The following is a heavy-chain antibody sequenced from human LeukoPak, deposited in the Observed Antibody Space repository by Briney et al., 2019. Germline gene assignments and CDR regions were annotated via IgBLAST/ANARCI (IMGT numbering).Heavy chain of an antibody. J-gene: IGHJ4*02. V-gene: IGHV7-4-1*02. D-gene: IGHD3-10*01. CDR1: GYTFTSYG. Sequence: ASVKVSCKASGYTFTSYGISWVRQAPGQGLEWMGWINTNTGNPTYAQGFTGRFVFSLDTSVSTAYLQISSLKAEDTAVYYCASGPPVWFGESTLDYWGQGTLVTVSS. CDR3: ASGPPVWFGESTLDY. CDR2: INTNTGNP.